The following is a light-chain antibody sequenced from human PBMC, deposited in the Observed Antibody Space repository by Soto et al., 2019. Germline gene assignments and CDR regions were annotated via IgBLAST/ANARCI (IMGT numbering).Light chain of an antibody. J-gene: IGLJ2*01. V-gene: IGLV2-14*01. CDR1: SSDIGDYKY. Sequence: QSALTQPASVSGSPGQSITISCTGSSSDIGDYKYFSWYKQHPGKAPKLMIYDVSNRPSGVSNRFSGSKSGNTASLTISGLQAEDEADYYCSSYTSTNFVIFGGGTKLTVL. CDR3: SSYTSTNFVI. CDR2: DVS.